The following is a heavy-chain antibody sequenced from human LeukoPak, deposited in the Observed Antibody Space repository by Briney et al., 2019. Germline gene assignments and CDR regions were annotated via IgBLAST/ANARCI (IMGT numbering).Heavy chain of an antibody. CDR3: ARSTPRRPAKYYYYMDV. Sequence: SVKVSCKASGGTFSSYAISWVRQAPGQWLEWMGGIIPIFGTANYAQKFQGRVTITTDESTSTAYMELSSLRSEDTAVYYCARSTPRRPAKYYYYMDVWGKGTTATVSS. CDR1: GGTFSSYA. D-gene: IGHD6-25*01. V-gene: IGHV1-69*05. CDR2: IIPIFGTA. J-gene: IGHJ6*03.